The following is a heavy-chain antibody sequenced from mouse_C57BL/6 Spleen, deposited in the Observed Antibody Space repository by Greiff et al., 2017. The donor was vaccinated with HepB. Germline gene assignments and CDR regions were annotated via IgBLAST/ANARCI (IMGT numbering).Heavy chain of an antibody. D-gene: IGHD2-5*01. J-gene: IGHJ1*03. V-gene: IGHV1-59*01. CDR3: ARTYYSNYWYFDV. Sequence: QVQLKQPGAELVRPGTSVKLSCKASGYTFTSYWMHWVKQRPGQGLEWIGVIDPSDSYTNYNQKFKGKATLTVDTSSSTAYMQLSSLTSEDSAVYYCARTYYSNYWYFDVWGTGTTVTVSS. CDR2: IDPSDSYT. CDR1: GYTFTSYW.